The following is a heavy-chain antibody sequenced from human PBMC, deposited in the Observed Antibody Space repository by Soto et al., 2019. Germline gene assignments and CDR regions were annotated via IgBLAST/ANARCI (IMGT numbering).Heavy chain of an antibody. D-gene: IGHD3-3*01. CDR3: ARGNDFWRATDLVVGWFDP. CDR1: GGSITSGGNS. CDR2: VYHSGDT. J-gene: IGHJ5*02. Sequence: SETLSLTCTVSGGSITSGGNSWSWIRQPPGECLEWIGYVYHSGDTYYNPSLKSRVSISIDRSRNQFSLKLNSVTAADTAVYYCARGNDFWRATDLVVGWFDPWGQGTLVTVYS. V-gene: IGHV4-30-2*01.